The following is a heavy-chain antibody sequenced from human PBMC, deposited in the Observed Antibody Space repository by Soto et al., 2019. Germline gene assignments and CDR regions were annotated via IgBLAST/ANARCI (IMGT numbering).Heavy chain of an antibody. J-gene: IGHJ1*01. V-gene: IGHV1-18*04. CDR2: ISAYNGNT. Sequence: ASVKVSCKASGYTFTSYGISWVRQAPGQGLEWMGWISAYNGNTNYAQKLQGRVTMTTDTSTSTAYMELRSLRSDDTAVYYCARVPRVGMGVAAADTANFQHWGQGTLVTVSS. CDR1: GYTFTSYG. D-gene: IGHD6-13*01. CDR3: ARVPRVGMGVAAADTANFQH.